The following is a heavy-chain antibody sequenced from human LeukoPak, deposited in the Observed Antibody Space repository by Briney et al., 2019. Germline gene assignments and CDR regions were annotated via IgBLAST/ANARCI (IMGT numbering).Heavy chain of an antibody. V-gene: IGHV1-2*02. CDR2: INPNSGDT. Sequence: GASVKVSCKASGYTFTGYLMNWVRQAPGQGLEWMGWINPNSGDTTYAQKFQGRVTMTRDTSTSTAYMELSRLRSDDTAVYYCARAQYYYPHHYYVYWGQGTLVTVSS. D-gene: IGHD3-10*01. J-gene: IGHJ4*02. CDR1: GYTFTGYL. CDR3: ARAQYYYPHHYYVY.